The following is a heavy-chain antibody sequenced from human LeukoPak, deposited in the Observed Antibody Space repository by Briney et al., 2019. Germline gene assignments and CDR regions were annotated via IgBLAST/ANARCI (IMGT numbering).Heavy chain of an antibody. J-gene: IGHJ6*02. CDR3: ARAYYYYGSGSYYKENSYYYGVDV. D-gene: IGHD3-10*01. CDR2: ISSSGSTI. V-gene: IGHV3-48*03. Sequence: GGSLRLSCAASGFTFSSYETNWVRQAPGKGLEWVSHISSSGSTIYYADSVKGRFTISRDNAKNSLYLQMNSLRAEDTAVYFCARAYYYYGSGSYYKENSYYYGVDVWGQGTTVTVSS. CDR1: GFTFSSYE.